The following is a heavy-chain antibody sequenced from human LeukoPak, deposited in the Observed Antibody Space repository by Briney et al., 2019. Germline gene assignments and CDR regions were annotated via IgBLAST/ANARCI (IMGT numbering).Heavy chain of an antibody. J-gene: IGHJ4*02. V-gene: IGHV3-21*01. CDR2: ISNDGKYI. D-gene: IGHD1-26*01. CDR3: AKDSPVATR. CDR1: GFTVSSNY. Sequence: GGSLRLSCAASGFTVSSNYMSWVRQAPGKGLEWVSSISNDGKYIYYADSVKGRFTISRDNAKSSLYLQMNSLRAEDTAVYYCAKDSPVATRWGQGTLVTVSS.